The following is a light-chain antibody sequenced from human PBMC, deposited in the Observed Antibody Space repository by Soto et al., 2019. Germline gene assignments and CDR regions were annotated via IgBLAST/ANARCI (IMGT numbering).Light chain of an antibody. Sequence: DIQLTQSPSFLSASVGDRVTITCRVSQGISSFLAWYQQKPGKAPKLLIYEASTLQSGVPSRFSGSGSGTEFTLTISSLQPEDFATYYCQQLNSYPLTFGGGTKVEIK. CDR3: QQLNSYPLT. CDR2: EAS. V-gene: IGKV1-9*01. J-gene: IGKJ4*01. CDR1: QGISSF.